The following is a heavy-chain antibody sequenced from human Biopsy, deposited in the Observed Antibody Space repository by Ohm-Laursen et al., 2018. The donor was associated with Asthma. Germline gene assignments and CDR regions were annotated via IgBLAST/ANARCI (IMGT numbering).Heavy chain of an antibody. D-gene: IGHD6-13*01. J-gene: IGHJ6*02. V-gene: IGHV4-39*01. Sequence: SETLSLTCSLSSGSGGYMRSGTYYWGWIRQPPGKGLEWIGSIYYSGTTYYNPSLEIRVTVSADTSKNQFSLKLTSVTAADTAVYYCVRGSSSWHHGPFHYYYGLDVWGQGTTATVSS. CDR1: SGSGGYMRSGTYY. CDR2: IYYSGTT. CDR3: VRGSSSWHHGPFHYYYGLDV.